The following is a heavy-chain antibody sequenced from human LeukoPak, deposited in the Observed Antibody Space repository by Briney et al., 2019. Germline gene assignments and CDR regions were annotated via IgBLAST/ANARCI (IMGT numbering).Heavy chain of an antibody. D-gene: IGHD1-26*01. Sequence: SETLSLTCAVYGGSFSGYYWSWIRQPPGKGLEWIGEINHSGSTNYNPSLKSRVTISVDTSKNQFSLQLNSVTPEDTAVYYCARAETYSGRLFDYWGQGTLVTVSS. J-gene: IGHJ4*02. V-gene: IGHV4-34*01. CDR1: GGSFSGYY. CDR3: ARAETYSGRLFDY. CDR2: INHSGST.